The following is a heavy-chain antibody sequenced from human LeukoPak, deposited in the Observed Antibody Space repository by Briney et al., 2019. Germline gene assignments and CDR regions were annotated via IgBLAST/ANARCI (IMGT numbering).Heavy chain of an antibody. CDR2: IIPILGIA. CDR1: GGTFSSYA. J-gene: IGHJ6*02. D-gene: IGHD3-10*01. Sequence: SVKVSCKASGGTFSSYAISWVQQAPGQGLEWMGRIIPILGIANYAQKFQGRVTITADKSTSTAYMELSSLRSEDTAVYYCARGLYGSGSYPYGMDVWGQGTTVTVSS. CDR3: ARGLYGSGSYPYGMDV. V-gene: IGHV1-69*04.